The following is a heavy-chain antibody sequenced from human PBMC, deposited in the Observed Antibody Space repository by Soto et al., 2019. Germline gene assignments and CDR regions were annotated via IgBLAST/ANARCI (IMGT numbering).Heavy chain of an antibody. CDR1: GGSISSGGYY. D-gene: IGHD3-22*01. J-gene: IGHJ6*02. V-gene: IGHV4-31*03. CDR2: IYYSGST. CDR3: ARDYYDSSGQHLFYGMDV. Sequence: NPSETLSLTCTVSGGSISSGGYYWSWIRQHPGKGLEWIGYIYYSGSTYYNPSLKSRVTISVDTSKNQFSLKLSSVTAADTAVYYCARDYYDSSGQHLFYGMDVWGQGTTVTVSS.